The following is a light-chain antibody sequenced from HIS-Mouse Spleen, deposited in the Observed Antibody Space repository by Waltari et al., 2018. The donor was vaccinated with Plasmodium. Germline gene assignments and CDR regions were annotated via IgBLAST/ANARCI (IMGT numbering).Light chain of an antibody. J-gene: IGKJ4*01. Sequence: ESVLTQSPATLSLSQGERANISCRASQRVSSYLAWYQQKPVQAPRLLIYDASNRATGIPARFSGSGSGTDFTLTISSLEPEDFAVYYCQQRSNWPPLTFGGGTKVEIK. V-gene: IGKV3-11*01. CDR1: QRVSSY. CDR3: QQRSNWPPLT. CDR2: DAS.